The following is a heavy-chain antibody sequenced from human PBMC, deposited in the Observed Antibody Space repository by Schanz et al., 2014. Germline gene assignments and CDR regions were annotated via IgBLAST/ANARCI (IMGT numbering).Heavy chain of an antibody. CDR2: ISDSGDST. V-gene: IGHV3-11*01. Sequence: QVQLVESGGGVVQPGRSLRLSCAASGFTFSDYYMTWIRQAPGKGLEWVSDISDSGDSTHYADSVKGRFTISRDNAKNSLFLQMNRLSAEDTAVYYCAKVAPAATYLDSWGLGTLVTVSS. D-gene: IGHD2-2*01. CDR3: AKVAPAATYLDS. CDR1: GFTFSDYY. J-gene: IGHJ4*02.